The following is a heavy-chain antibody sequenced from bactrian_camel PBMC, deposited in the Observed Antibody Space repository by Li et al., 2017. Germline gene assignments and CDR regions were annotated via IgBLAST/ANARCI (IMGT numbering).Heavy chain of an antibody. J-gene: IGHJ4*01. D-gene: IGHD5*01. CDR3: AASSDVFCYGLSVPVFTAFNQ. CDR2: IYADGGRT. Sequence: VQLVESGGGSVQAGGSLRLSCVASGDTGWRTCIGWFRQAPGKERVGVAAIYADGGRTYYDESVKGRFTASQDNAKTTVYLQMNNLKPEDTGMYYCAASSDVFCYGLSVPVFTAFNQWGLGTQVTVS. V-gene: IGHV3S40*01. CDR1: GDTGWRTC.